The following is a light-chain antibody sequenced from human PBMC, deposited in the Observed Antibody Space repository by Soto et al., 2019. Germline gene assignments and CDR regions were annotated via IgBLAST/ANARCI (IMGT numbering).Light chain of an antibody. V-gene: IGKV3-20*01. J-gene: IGKJ5*01. CDR3: QQYGSSPIT. CDR2: DAS. CDR1: QSVSSN. Sequence: EIVLTQSPGTLSLSPGERATLSCRASQSVSSNLAWYQQKAGQAPRLPIYDASSRATGIPDRFSGSGSRTDFTLTISRLEPEDFAVYYCQQYGSSPITFGQGTRLEIK.